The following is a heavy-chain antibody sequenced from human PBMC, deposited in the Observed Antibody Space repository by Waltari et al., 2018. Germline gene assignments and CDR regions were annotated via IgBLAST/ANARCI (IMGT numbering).Heavy chain of an antibody. D-gene: IGHD6-13*01. V-gene: IGHV3-30-3*01. CDR2: ISYDGSNK. CDR3: ARDSSPERNAFDI. J-gene: IGHJ3*02. Sequence: QVQLVESGGGVVQPGRSLRLSCAASGFTFSSYAMHWVRQAPGKGLEWVAVISYDGSNKYYADSVKGRFTISRDNSKNTLYLQMNSLRAEDTAVYYCARDSSPERNAFDIWGQGTMVTVSS. CDR1: GFTFSSYA.